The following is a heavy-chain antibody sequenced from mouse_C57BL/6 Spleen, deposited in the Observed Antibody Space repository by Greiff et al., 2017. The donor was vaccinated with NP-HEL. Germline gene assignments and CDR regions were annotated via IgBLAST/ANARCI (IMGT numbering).Heavy chain of an antibody. J-gene: IGHJ2*01. CDR2: IRNKANGYTT. D-gene: IGHD4-1*01. CDR3: ARSPRTGHYLDY. Sequence: EVKLVESGGGLVQPGGSLSLSCAASGFTFTDYYMSWVRQPPGKALEWLGFIRNKANGYTTEYSASVKGRFTISRDNSQSILYLQMNALRAEDSATYYCARSPRTGHYLDYWGQGTTLTVSS. CDR1: GFTFTDYY. V-gene: IGHV7-3*01.